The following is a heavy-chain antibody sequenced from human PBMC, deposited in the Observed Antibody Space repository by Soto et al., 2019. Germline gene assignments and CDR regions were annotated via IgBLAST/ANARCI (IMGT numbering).Heavy chain of an antibody. CDR1: GFTFSSYG. Sequence: GGSLRLSCAASGFTFSSYGMHWVRQAPGKGLEWVAVIWYDGSNKYYSDSVKGRFTISRDNSKNTLYLQMNSLTAEDTAVYYCARDVTMVRGVLDIWGQGTMVTVSS. D-gene: IGHD3-10*01. CDR3: ARDVTMVRGVLDI. V-gene: IGHV3-33*01. CDR2: IWYDGSNK. J-gene: IGHJ3*02.